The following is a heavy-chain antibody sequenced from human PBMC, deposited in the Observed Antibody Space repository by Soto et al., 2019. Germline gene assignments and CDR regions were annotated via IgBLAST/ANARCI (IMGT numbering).Heavy chain of an antibody. CDR2: IRSKAYGGTT. CDR1: GFTFGDYA. D-gene: IGHD2-2*01. J-gene: IGHJ4*02. CDR3: TRGTVGRYFDY. V-gene: IGHV3-49*04. Sequence: GGSLRLSCTASGFTFGDYAMSWVRQAPGKGLEWVGFIRSKAYGGTTEYAASVKGRFTISRDDSKSIAYLQMNSLKTEDTAVYYCTRGTVGRYFDYWGQGTLVTVSS.